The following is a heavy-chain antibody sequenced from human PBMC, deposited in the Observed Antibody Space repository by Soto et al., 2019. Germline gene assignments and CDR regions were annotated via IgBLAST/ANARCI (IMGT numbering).Heavy chain of an antibody. J-gene: IGHJ6*02. Sequence: QVQLVESGGGVVQPGRSLSLSCAASGFTFSTYGMHWVRQAPGKGLEWVAVVWFDGSRKYYADSVKGRFTISRDNSKNTLYLKMNSLRAEDTAVYHCARILDTAGMDVWGQGTTVIVSS. D-gene: IGHD5-18*01. CDR3: ARILDTAGMDV. CDR1: GFTFSTYG. CDR2: VWFDGSRK. V-gene: IGHV3-33*01.